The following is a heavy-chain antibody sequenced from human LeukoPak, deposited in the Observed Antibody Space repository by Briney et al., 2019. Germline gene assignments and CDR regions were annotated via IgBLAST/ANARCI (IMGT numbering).Heavy chain of an antibody. D-gene: IGHD2-15*01. V-gene: IGHV3-21*01. CDR2: ISSSSSYI. J-gene: IGHJ4*02. CDR1: GFTFSSYS. CDR3: ARGGTSGRSGYCSGGSCYSGPRKPPYYFDY. Sequence: KSGGSLRLSCAASGFTFSSYSMNWVRQAPGKGLEWVSSISSSSSYIYYADSVKGRFTISRDNAKNSLYLQMNSLRAEDTAVYYCARGGTSGRSGYCSGGSCYSGPRKPPYYFDYWGQGTLVTVSS.